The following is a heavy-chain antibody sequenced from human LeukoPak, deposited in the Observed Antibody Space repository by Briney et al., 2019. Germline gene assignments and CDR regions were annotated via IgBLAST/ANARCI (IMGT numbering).Heavy chain of an antibody. D-gene: IGHD3-10*01. CDR2: IYYSGST. Sequence: SETLSLTCTVSGGSISSSSYYWGWIRQPPGKGLEWIGSIYYSGSTYYNPSLKSRVTISVDTPKNQFSLKLSSVTAADTAVYYCARYYYYGSGSYSSRAFQHWGQGTLVTVSS. V-gene: IGHV4-39*01. CDR1: GGSISSSSYY. J-gene: IGHJ1*01. CDR3: ARYYYYGSGSYSSRAFQH.